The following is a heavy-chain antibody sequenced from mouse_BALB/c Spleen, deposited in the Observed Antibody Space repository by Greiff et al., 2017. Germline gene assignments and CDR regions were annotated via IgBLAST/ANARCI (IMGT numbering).Heavy chain of an antibody. V-gene: IGHV5-6-5*01. CDR1: GFTFSSYA. D-gene: IGHD1-1*01. J-gene: IGHJ2*01. Sequence: EVHLVESGGGLVKPGGSLKLSCAASGFTFSSYAMSWVRQTPEKRLEWVASISSGGSTYYPDSVKGRFTISRDNARNILYLQMSSLRSEDTAMYYCARSISSLDYWGQGTTLTVSS. CDR2: ISSGGST. CDR3: ARSISSLDY.